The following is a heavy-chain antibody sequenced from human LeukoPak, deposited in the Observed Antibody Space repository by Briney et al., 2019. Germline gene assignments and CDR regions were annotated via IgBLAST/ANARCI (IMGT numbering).Heavy chain of an antibody. V-gene: IGHV1-69*06. J-gene: IGHJ4*02. CDR2: IIPIFGTA. CDR3: ARGYYDSSGYGPVFDY. CDR1: GYTFTSYD. D-gene: IGHD3-22*01. Sequence: GASVKVSCKASGYTFTSYDINWVRQAPGQGLEWMGGIIPIFGTANYAQKFQGRVTITADKSTSTAYMELSSLRSEDTAVYYCARGYYDSSGYGPVFDYWGQGTLVTVSS.